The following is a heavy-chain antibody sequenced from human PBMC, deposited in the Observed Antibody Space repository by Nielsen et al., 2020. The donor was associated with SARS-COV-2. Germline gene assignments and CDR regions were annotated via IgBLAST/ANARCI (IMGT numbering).Heavy chain of an antibody. Sequence: GESLKISCAASGFTFSSYWMTWVRQAPGKGLEWVANVKQDGNEKYFVDSVKGRFTISRDNAKNSLYLQMNSLRAEDTAVYYCVRGARGFDYWGQGTLVTVSS. V-gene: IGHV3-7*03. D-gene: IGHD3-10*01. CDR2: VKQDGNEK. J-gene: IGHJ4*02. CDR3: VRGARGFDY. CDR1: GFTFSSYW.